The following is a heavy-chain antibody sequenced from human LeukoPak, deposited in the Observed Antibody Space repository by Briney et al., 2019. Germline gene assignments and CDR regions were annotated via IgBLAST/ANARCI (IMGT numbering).Heavy chain of an antibody. Sequence: GGSLRLSCAASGFTFSNAWLTWVRQAPGKGLEWVARVKSKRDGGTIDYAAPVKGRFTISRDDSKDTLYLQMNRLEIEDAAVYYCTTVGSAWNFDYWGQGTPVTVSS. CDR3: TTVGSAWNFDY. D-gene: IGHD6-25*01. V-gene: IGHV3-15*01. CDR1: GFTFSNAW. J-gene: IGHJ4*02. CDR2: VKSKRDGGTI.